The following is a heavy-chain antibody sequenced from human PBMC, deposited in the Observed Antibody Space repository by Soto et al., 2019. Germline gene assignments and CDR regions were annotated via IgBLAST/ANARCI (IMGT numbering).Heavy chain of an antibody. Sequence: GGSLRLSCAVSGFTFSDYAMTWVRQAPGKGLEWVATISFGGGNTYYADSVEGRFTISRDNSKNTLFLQMYSLRAEDMAVYYCARDSRNYLNWFDPWGQGTLVTVSS. V-gene: IGHV3-23*01. J-gene: IGHJ5*02. CDR2: ISFGGGNT. D-gene: IGHD4-4*01. CDR3: ARDSRNYLNWFDP. CDR1: GFTFSDYA.